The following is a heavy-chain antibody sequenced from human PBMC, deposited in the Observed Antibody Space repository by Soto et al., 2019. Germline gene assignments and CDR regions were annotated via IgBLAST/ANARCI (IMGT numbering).Heavy chain of an antibody. CDR3: ARRSSGSFYFFFSS. D-gene: IGHD6-19*01. V-gene: IGHV1-69*06. CDR2: TGSGAGPG. CDR1: GGSLSTNP. J-gene: IGHJ5*02. Sequence: SVKVPCKASGGSLSTNPISRVRQAPGQGLEWMGGTGSGAGPGNHAQKVRGRLTVTADNSTSTVYMELTNLSAEDTAVYYCARRSSGSFYFFFSSWGQGILVTVSS.